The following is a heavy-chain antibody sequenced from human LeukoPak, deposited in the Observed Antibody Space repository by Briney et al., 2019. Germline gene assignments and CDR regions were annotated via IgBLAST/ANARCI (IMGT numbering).Heavy chain of an antibody. CDR2: ISYDGSNK. V-gene: IGHV3-30*18. CDR3: AKDKGNYGMDV. J-gene: IGHJ6*02. CDR1: GFTFSSYG. Sequence: PGGSLRLSCAASGFTFSSYGMHWVRQAPGKGLECVAVISYDGSNKYYADSVKGRFTISRDNSKNTLYLQMNSLRAEDTAVYYCAKDKGNYGMDVWGQGTTVTVSS.